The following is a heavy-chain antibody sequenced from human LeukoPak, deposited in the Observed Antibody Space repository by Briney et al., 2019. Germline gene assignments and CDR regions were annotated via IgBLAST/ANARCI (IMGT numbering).Heavy chain of an antibody. J-gene: IGHJ3*02. CDR2: IYNNGNT. Sequence: SETLSLTCTVSGGSISSYYWSWIRQPPGKGLEWIGYIYNNGNTNHNPSLKSRVAMSVETSKNQFSLKLSSVTAADTAVYYCARDFAFDIWGQGTMVTVSS. CDR3: ARDFAFDI. V-gene: IGHV4-59*01. CDR1: GGSISSYY.